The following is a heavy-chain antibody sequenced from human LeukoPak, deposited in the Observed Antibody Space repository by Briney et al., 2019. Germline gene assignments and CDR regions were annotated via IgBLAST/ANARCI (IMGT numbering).Heavy chain of an antibody. CDR3: AELGITMIGGV. J-gene: IGHJ6*04. CDR2: IWYDGSNK. V-gene: IGHV3-33*03. CDR1: GFTFSSYY. D-gene: IGHD3-10*02. Sequence: GGSLRLSCAASGFTFSSYYMHWVRQAPGKGLEWVTFIWYDGSNKYYADSVKGRFTISRDNAKNSLYLQMNSLRAEDTAVYYCAELGITMIGGVWGKGTTVTISS.